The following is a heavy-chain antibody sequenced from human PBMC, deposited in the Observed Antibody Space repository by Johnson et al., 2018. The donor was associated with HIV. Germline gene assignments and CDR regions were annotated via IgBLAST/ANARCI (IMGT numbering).Heavy chain of an antibody. CDR2: IWYDGSNK. CDR1: GFTFSSYG. J-gene: IGHJ3*02. CDR3: ARSYSSSSHDAFDI. V-gene: IGHV3-33*01. Sequence: QVQLVESGGGVVQPGRSLRLSCTASGFTFSSYGMHWVRQAPGKGLEWVAVIWYDGSNKYYADSVKGRLTISRDNSKNTLYLQMNSLRAEDTAVYYCARSYSSSSHDAFDIWGQGTMVTVSS. D-gene: IGHD6-6*01.